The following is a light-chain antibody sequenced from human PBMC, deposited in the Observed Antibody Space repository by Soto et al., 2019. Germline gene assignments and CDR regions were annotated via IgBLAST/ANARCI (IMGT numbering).Light chain of an antibody. CDR2: DAS. CDR1: QSVSGW. CDR3: MQALQTPWT. V-gene: IGKV1-5*01. Sequence: DIQITQSTSTLSASVGDSVTVTCRASQSVSGWLAWYQQKPGEAPKLLIYDASALPRGVPDRFSGSGSGTDFTLKISRVEAEDVGVFYCMQALQTPWTFGQGTKVGI. J-gene: IGKJ1*01.